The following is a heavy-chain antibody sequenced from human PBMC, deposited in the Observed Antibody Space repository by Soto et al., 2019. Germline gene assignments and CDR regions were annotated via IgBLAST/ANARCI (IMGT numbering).Heavy chain of an antibody. CDR3: ARDLSGDYGALDT. V-gene: IGHV3-33*01. J-gene: IGHJ3*02. CDR1: GFTFSSYG. D-gene: IGHD4-17*01. Sequence: PGGSLRLSCAPSGFTFSSYGMHWARQAPGKGLEWGAVIWYDGSNKVYADSVKGRFTISRDNSKNTLYLQMNSLRAEDTAVYYCARDLSGDYGALDTWGQGTMVTVSS. CDR2: IWYDGSNK.